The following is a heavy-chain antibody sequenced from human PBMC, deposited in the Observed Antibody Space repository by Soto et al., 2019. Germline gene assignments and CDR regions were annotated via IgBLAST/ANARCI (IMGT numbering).Heavy chain of an antibody. J-gene: IGHJ4*02. V-gene: IGHV3-7*02. D-gene: IGHD6-19*01. Sequence: GGSLRLSCAASGFTFSSYWMSWVRQAPGKGLEWVAKIKQDGSEKYYVDSVKGRFTISRDNAKNSLYRQMTSLRAEETAVYYCARADRRIAVSYTYLDYWGQGTLVTVSS. CDR1: GFTFSSYW. CDR2: IKQDGSEK. CDR3: ARADRRIAVSYTYLDY.